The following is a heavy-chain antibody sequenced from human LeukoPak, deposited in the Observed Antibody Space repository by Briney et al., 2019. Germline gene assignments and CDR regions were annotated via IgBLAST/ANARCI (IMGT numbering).Heavy chain of an antibody. V-gene: IGHV3-23*01. CDR2: FSRSGPDT. J-gene: IGHJ6*02. D-gene: IGHD2-2*01. CDR1: GFTFGTSA. Sequence: AGGSLRLSCAASGFTFGTSAMSWVRQAPGKGPEWVSTFSRSGPDTYYADSVKGRFTISRDNSKNTLYLQMNSLRAEDTAVYYCARDVTEIVVVPAAMGYYYCGMDVWGQGTTVTVSS. CDR3: ARDVTEIVVVPAAMGYYYCGMDV.